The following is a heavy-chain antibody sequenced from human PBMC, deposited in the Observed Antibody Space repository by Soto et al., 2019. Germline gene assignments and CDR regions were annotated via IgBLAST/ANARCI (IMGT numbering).Heavy chain of an antibody. J-gene: IGHJ4*02. CDR1: GFTFSSYG. CDR3: ARDSAPGSSWILY. D-gene: IGHD6-13*01. CDR2: IWYDGSNK. Sequence: QVQLVESGGGVVQPGRSLRLSCAASGFTFSSYGMHWVRQAPGKGLEWVAVIWYDGSNKYYADSVKGRFTISRDNSKNTLYLQMNSLRAEDTAVYYCARDSAPGSSWILYWGQGTLVTVSS. V-gene: IGHV3-33*01.